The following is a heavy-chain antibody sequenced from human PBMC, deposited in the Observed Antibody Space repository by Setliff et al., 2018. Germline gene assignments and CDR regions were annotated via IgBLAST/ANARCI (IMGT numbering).Heavy chain of an antibody. D-gene: IGHD2-15*01. CDR3: ARLPGYCNGGNCYGYYTFDI. J-gene: IGHJ3*02. CDR1: GGTFSDYY. CDR2: INHRGST. Sequence: PSETLSLTCAAYGGTFSDYYWTWIRQPPGKGLEWVGEINHRGSTNYNPSLKSRVTISVDTSKNQFSLTLSSVTAADTAVYYCARLPGYCNGGNCYGYYTFDIWGQGTMVTVSS. V-gene: IGHV4-34*01.